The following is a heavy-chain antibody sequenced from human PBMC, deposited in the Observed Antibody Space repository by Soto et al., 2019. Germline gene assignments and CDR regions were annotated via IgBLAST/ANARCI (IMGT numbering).Heavy chain of an antibody. CDR1: GYSISSGYY. CDR2: IYHSGST. CDR3: ARDVSGVAGSDAFDI. J-gene: IGHJ3*02. D-gene: IGHD6-19*01. V-gene: IGHV4-38-2*02. Sequence: PSETLSLTXAVSGYSISSGYYWGWIRQPPGKGLEWIGSIYHSGSTYYNPSLKSRVTISVDTSKNQFSLKLSSVTAADTAVYYCARDVSGVAGSDAFDIWGQGTMVTVSS.